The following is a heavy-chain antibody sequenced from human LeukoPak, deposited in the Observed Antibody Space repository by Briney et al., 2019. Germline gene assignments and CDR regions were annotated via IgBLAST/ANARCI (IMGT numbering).Heavy chain of an antibody. Sequence: PSQTLSLTCTVSGGSISSGSYYWSWIRQPAGKGLEWIGRIYTSGSTNYNPSLKSRVTISVDTSKNQFSLKLSSVTAADTAVYYCARHRGPIAADGWFDPWGQGTLVTVSS. CDR3: ARHRGPIAADGWFDP. V-gene: IGHV4-61*02. CDR1: GGSISSGSYY. CDR2: IYTSGST. J-gene: IGHJ5*02. D-gene: IGHD6-13*01.